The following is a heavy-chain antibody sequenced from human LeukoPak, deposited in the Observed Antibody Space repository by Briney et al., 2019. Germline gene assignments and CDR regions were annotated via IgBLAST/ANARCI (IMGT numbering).Heavy chain of an antibody. J-gene: IGHJ4*02. D-gene: IGHD5-18*01. CDR2: ISGSGGST. V-gene: IGHV3-23*01. Sequence: GGSLRLSCAASGFTFSTYAMSWVRQAPGKGLEWVSSISGSGGSTYYADSVKGRFTISRDNSKNTLYLQMNSLRAEDTAVYYCARTGYNYGTPLNDWGQGTLVTVSS. CDR3: ARTGYNYGTPLND. CDR1: GFTFSTYA.